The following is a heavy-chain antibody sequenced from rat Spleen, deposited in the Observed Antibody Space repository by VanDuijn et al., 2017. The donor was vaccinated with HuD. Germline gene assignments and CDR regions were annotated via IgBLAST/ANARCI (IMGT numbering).Heavy chain of an antibody. CDR2: ISPSGGST. D-gene: IGHD4-2*01. Sequence: EVQLVESGGGLVQPGRSLKISCTASGFIFRKYDMAWVRQAPTKGLEWVASISPSGGSTYYRDSVKGRFIVSRDNAKTTLYLQMDSLRSEDTATYYCTREDWVLDVWGQGASVTVSS. V-gene: IGHV5-27*01. J-gene: IGHJ4*01. CDR1: GFIFRKYD. CDR3: TREDWVLDV.